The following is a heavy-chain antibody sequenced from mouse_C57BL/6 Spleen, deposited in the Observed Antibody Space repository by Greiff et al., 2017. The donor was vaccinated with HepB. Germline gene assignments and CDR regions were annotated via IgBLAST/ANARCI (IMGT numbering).Heavy chain of an antibody. CDR1: GYTFTSYW. CDR2: IYPGSGST. D-gene: IGHD2-4*01. Sequence: VQLQQPGAELVKPGASVKMSCKASGYTFTSYWITWVKQRPGQGLEWIGDIYPGSGSTNYNEKFKSKATVTVDTTSSTAYMQLSSLTSEDSAVYYCAKPYDYGGYYYAMDYWGQGTSVTVSS. V-gene: IGHV1-55*01. J-gene: IGHJ4*01. CDR3: AKPYDYGGYYYAMDY.